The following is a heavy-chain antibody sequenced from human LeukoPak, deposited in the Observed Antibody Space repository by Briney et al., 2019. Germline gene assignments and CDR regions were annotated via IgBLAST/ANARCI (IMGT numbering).Heavy chain of an antibody. CDR1: GFTFSSYS. J-gene: IGHJ6*02. D-gene: IGHD3-22*01. Sequence: GGSLRLSCAASGFTFSSYSMNWVRQAPGKGLEWVSYISSSSSTIYYADSVKGRFTISRDNAKNSLYLQMNSLRDEDTAVYYCARVSAYDSSGYYLYYYYGMDVWGQGTTVTVSS. CDR2: ISSSSSTI. V-gene: IGHV3-48*02. CDR3: ARVSAYDSSGYYLYYYYGMDV.